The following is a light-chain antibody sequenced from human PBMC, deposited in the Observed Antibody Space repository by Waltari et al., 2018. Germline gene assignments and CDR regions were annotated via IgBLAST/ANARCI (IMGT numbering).Light chain of an antibody. V-gene: IGKV3-15*01. CDR1: QSIGSS. CDR3: QQYNNWPPGT. J-gene: IGKJ1*01. Sequence: SPGERATLSCRTSQSIGSSLAWYQQRPGQAPRLLIYRASTRATGIPDRFSGSGSETEFTLTISSLQSEDIAVYYCQQYNNWPPGTFGQGTKVEI. CDR2: RAS.